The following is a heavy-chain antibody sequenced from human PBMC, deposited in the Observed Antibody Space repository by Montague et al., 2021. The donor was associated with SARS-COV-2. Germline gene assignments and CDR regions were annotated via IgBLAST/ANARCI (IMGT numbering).Heavy chain of an antibody. CDR1: GGSMSGYY. CDR2: VHYTGST. D-gene: IGHD1-1*01. J-gene: IGHJ4*02. CDR3: ARAQNTCFIANCVNYFDV. V-gene: IGHV4-59*01. Sequence: SETLSLTCEVSGGSMSGYYWTWIRQSPGKGLEWIGYVHYTGSTKYTPSLKTRVTLSLDTPKNHFSLKLRSVTAADTAIYYCARAQNTCFIANCVNYFDVWGLGALVTVSS.